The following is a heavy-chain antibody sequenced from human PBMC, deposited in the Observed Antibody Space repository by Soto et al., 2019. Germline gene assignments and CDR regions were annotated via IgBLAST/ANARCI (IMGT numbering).Heavy chain of an antibody. CDR2: ISYDGSNK. CDR1: GFTFSSYG. CDR3: AKSGEIFGVVMRYYYYGMDV. V-gene: IGHV3-30*18. J-gene: IGHJ6*02. Sequence: PGGSLRLSCAASGFTFSSYGMHWVRQAPGKGLEWVAVISYDGSNKYYADSVKGRFTISRDNSKNTLYLQMNSLRAEDTAVYYCAKSGEIFGVVMRYYYYGMDVWGQGTTVTVSS. D-gene: IGHD3-3*01.